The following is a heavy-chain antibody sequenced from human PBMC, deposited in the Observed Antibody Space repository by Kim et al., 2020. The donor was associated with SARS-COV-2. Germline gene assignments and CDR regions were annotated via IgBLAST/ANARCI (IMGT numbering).Heavy chain of an antibody. J-gene: IGHJ5*02. V-gene: IGHV4-61*02. CDR2: IYTSGST. D-gene: IGHD3-10*01. CDR1: GGSISSGSYY. CDR3: ARDNRPLLLWFGEPRSWFDP. Sequence: SETLSLTCTVSGGSISSGSYYWNWIRQPAGKGLEWIGRIYTSGSTNYNPSLKSRVTISVDTSKNQFSLKLSSVTAADTAVYYCARDNRPLLLWFGEPRSWFDPWGQGTLVTVSS.